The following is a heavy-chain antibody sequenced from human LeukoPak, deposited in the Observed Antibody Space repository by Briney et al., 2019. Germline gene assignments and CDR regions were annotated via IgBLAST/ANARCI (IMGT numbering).Heavy chain of an antibody. V-gene: IGHV4-59*12. CDR3: ARALGASSYFDY. D-gene: IGHD1-26*01. CDR1: GGSISSYY. CDR2: IFHSGST. Sequence: ETLSLTCTVSGGSISSYYWSWIRQPPGKGLEWIGFIFHSGSTYYNPSLKSRVTISVDRSKNQFSLKLSSVTAADTAMYYCARALGASSYFDYWGQGTLVTVSS. J-gene: IGHJ4*02.